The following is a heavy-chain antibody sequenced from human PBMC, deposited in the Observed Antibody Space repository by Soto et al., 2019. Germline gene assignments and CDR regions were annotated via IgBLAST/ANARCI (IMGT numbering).Heavy chain of an antibody. V-gene: IGHV4-4*07. CDR1: DGSISDYY. CDR2: IFASGST. J-gene: IGHJ6*02. Sequence: SETLSLTFTVSDGSISDYYWSWIRQPAGKGLEWIGRIFASGSTNYNPSLKSRVTMSVDTSKNQFSLRLSSVTAADTAVYYCARDGGRLMIASIDVWGRGTTVTVSS. CDR3: ARDGGRLMIASIDV. D-gene: IGHD3-16*01.